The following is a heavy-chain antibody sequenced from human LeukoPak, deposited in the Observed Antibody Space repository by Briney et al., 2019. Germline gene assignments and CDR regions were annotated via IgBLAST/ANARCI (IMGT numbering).Heavy chain of an antibody. D-gene: IGHD3-16*01. CDR3: ARHQGGNKGIDY. CDR1: GYSFTTYW. J-gene: IGHJ4*02. CDR2: VYPGDSDI. Sequence: GESLKISFRGSGYSFTTYWIGWVRQMPGKGLEWMGIVYPGDSDIRYSPSFQGQVTISADKSISTAYLQWNSLKASDTAMYYCARHQGGNKGIDYWGQGTLVTVSS. V-gene: IGHV5-51*01.